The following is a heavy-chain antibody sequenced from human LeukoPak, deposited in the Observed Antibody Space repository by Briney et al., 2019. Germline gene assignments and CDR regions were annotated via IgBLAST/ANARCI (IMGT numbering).Heavy chain of an antibody. D-gene: IGHD3-10*01. CDR2: ISLGGRTI. CDR3: AKGGRGIGNYFDY. J-gene: IGHJ4*02. Sequence: GGSLRLSCAASGFTFSDYYMSWIRQAPGKGLEWVSYISLGGRTIYYADSVKGRFTIARDNAKNSLYLQMNSLRAADTAIYYCAKGGRGIGNYFDYWGQGTLVTVSS. CDR1: GFTFSDYY. V-gene: IGHV3-11*01.